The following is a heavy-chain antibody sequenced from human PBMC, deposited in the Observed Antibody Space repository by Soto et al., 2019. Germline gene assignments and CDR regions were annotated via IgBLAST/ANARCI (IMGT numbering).Heavy chain of an antibody. CDR3: AHNRCSGGSCYDNWFDP. CDR2: IYWNDDK. CDR1: GFSLSTSGVG. V-gene: IGHV2-5*01. J-gene: IGHJ5*02. D-gene: IGHD2-15*01. Sequence: SGPTLVNPTQTLTLTCTFSGFSLSTSGVGVGWIRQPPGKALEWLALIYWNDDKRYSPSLKSRLTITKDTSKNQVVLTMTNMDPADTATYYCAHNRCSGGSCYDNWFDPWGQGTLVTVSS.